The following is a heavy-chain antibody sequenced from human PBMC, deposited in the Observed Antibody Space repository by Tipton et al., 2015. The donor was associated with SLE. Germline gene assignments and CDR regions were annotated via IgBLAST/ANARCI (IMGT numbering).Heavy chain of an antibody. CDR3: ARGGTTVTTASDI. CDR2: IYYSGST. J-gene: IGHJ3*02. Sequence: TLSLTCTVSGGSISSYYWSWIRQPPGKGLEWIGYIYYSGSTNYNPSLKSRVTISVDTSKNQFSLKLISVTAADTAVYYCARGGTTVTTASDIWGQGTMVTVSS. D-gene: IGHD4-17*01. V-gene: IGHV4-59*01. CDR1: GGSISSYY.